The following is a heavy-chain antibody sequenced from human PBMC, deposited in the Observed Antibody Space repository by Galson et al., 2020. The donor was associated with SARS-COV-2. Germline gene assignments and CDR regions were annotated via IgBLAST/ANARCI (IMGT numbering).Heavy chain of an antibody. CDR3: SRAFLRGVMDYYYYYMDV. V-gene: IGHV6-1*01. J-gene: IGHJ6*03. Sequence: SETLSLTCVISGDSVSSNNAAWNWIRQSPSRGLEWLGRTYYRSKWYHDYAVSLSGRITISPDTSNNQFSLQLKSVTPEDTAVYYCSRAFLRGVMDYYYYYMDVWGEGTTVTISS. CDR1: GDSVSSNNAA. D-gene: IGHD3-10*01. CDR2: TYYRSKWYH.